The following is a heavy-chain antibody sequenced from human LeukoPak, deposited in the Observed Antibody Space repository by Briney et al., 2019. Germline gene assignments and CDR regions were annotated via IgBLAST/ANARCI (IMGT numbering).Heavy chain of an antibody. CDR2: ISGSGGST. V-gene: IGHV3-23*01. Sequence: GGSRRLSCAASGFTFSSYAMSWVRQAPGKGLEWVSAISGSGGSTYYADSVKGRFTISRDNSKNTLYLQMNSLRAEDTAVYYCAKLFGGVIVIPDSDFDYWGQGTLVTVSS. CDR3: AKLFGGVIVIPDSDFDY. D-gene: IGHD3-16*02. J-gene: IGHJ4*02. CDR1: GFTFSSYA.